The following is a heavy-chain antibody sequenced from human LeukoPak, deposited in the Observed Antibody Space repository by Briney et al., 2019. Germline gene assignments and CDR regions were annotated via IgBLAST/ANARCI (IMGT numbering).Heavy chain of an antibody. J-gene: IGHJ4*02. CDR1: GFTFSSYE. V-gene: IGHV3-48*03. CDR3: ARDLRWIGSDY. D-gene: IGHD5-12*01. Sequence: GGSLRLSCAASGFTFSSYEMNWVRQAPGKGLEWVSYISSSGSTIYYADSVKGRFTISRDNAKNSLYLQMNSLRAEDTAVYYCARDLRWIGSDYWGQGTLVTVSS. CDR2: ISSSGSTI.